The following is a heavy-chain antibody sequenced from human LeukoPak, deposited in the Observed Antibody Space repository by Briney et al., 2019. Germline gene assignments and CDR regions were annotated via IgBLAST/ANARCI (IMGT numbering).Heavy chain of an antibody. CDR3: ARGPSLVRGVIMPGSVGGMDV. J-gene: IGHJ6*02. CDR1: GFTFTSYD. V-gene: IGHV1-8*01. D-gene: IGHD3-10*01. Sequence: ASVKVSCKASGFTFTSYDINWVRQAPGQGLEWMGWMNPNSGNTRYAQKVQGRITMTGDTTISTAYMELSSLRSEDTAVYYCARGPSLVRGVIMPGSVGGMDVWGQGTTVTVSS. CDR2: MNPNSGNT.